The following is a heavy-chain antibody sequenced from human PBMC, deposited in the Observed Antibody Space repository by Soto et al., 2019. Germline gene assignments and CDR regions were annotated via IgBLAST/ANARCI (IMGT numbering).Heavy chain of an antibody. V-gene: IGHV4-39*01. CDR2: IYYSGST. D-gene: IGHD2-8*02. CDR1: GGSISSSSYY. Sequence: QLQLQESGPGLVKPSETLSLTCTVSGGSISSSSYYWGWIRQPPGKGLEWIGSIYYSGSTYYNPSLKSRVTISVDTSKNQFSLKLSSVTAADTAVYYCARHSTVWYYFDYWGQGTLVTVSS. J-gene: IGHJ4*02. CDR3: ARHSTVWYYFDY.